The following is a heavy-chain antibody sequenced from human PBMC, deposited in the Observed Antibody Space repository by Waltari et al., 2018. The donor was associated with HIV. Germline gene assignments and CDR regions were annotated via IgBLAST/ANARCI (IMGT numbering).Heavy chain of an antibody. CDR1: GGSISSGSYY. V-gene: IGHV4-61*02. CDR2: LYPSGGT. J-gene: IGHJ4*02. CDR3: ARGPSTSDYLAY. D-gene: IGHD4-17*01. Sequence: QVQLQGSGPGLVKPSQTLSLTCTVSGGSISSGSYYCSWIRQPAGKGLEGIGRLYPSGGTDYNPSLKSRVTISVDTSKNQFSLKLSSVTAADTAVYYCARGPSTSDYLAYWGQGTLVTVSS.